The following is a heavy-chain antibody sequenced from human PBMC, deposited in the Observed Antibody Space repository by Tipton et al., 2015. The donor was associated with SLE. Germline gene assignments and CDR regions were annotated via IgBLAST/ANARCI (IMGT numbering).Heavy chain of an antibody. Sequence: SLRLSCSASGFTFSSYAMHWVRQAPGKGLEYVSAISSNGGSTYYADSVKGRFTISRDNSKNTLYLQMSSLRAEDTAVYYCVKDHEMATTLGGLSAFDIWGQGTMVTVSS. D-gene: IGHD5-24*01. J-gene: IGHJ3*02. V-gene: IGHV3-64D*06. CDR3: VKDHEMATTLGGLSAFDI. CDR1: GFTFSSYA. CDR2: ISSNGGST.